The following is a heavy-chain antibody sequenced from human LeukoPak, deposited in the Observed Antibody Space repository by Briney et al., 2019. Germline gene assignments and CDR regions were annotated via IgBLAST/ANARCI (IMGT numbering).Heavy chain of an antibody. CDR3: AKEGSWNYWGWDY. CDR2: ISSSGSTI. CDR1: GFNLSSYE. V-gene: IGHV3-48*03. J-gene: IGHJ4*02. Sequence: QPGGSLRLSCAASGFNLSSYEMNWFRQAPGKGLEWVSHISSSGSTIYFADSVKGRFTISRDNSKNTLYLQMNSLRAEDTAVYYCAKEGSWNYWGWDYWGQGTLVTVSS. D-gene: IGHD1-7*01.